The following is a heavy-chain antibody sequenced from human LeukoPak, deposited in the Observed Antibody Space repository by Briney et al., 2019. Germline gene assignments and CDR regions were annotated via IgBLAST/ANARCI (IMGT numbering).Heavy chain of an antibody. CDR1: GFAFRNFA. CDR3: AREKFDS. J-gene: IGHJ5*01. V-gene: IGHV3-30*14. Sequence: PGGPLRLSCSASGFAFRNFAMHWVRQAPGKGLEWVAVVSYEGTIKYYTDSAKGRFTISRDNSGNIISLQMNNLTTEDTATYYCAREKFDSWGQGALVTVSP. CDR2: VSYEGTIK.